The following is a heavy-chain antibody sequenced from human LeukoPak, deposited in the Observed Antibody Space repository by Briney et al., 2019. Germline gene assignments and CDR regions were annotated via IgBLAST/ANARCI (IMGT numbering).Heavy chain of an antibody. J-gene: IGHJ4*02. Sequence: SETLSLTRTVSGGSISSHYWSWIRQPPGKGLEWIGYIYYSGSTNYNPSLKSRVTISVDTSKNQFSLKLSSVTAADTAVYYCARGVAARQDYWGQGTLVTVSS. CDR3: ARGVAARQDY. D-gene: IGHD6-6*01. V-gene: IGHV4-59*11. CDR1: GGSISSHY. CDR2: IYYSGST.